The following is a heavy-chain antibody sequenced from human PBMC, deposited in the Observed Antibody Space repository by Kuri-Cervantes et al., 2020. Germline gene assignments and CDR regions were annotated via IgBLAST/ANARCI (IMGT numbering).Heavy chain of an antibody. CDR1: GLTVSSNY. V-gene: IGHV3-21*01. Sequence: GGSLRLSCAASGLTVSSNYMNWVRQAPGKGLEWVSSISSSSSYIYYADSVKGRFTISRDNAKNSLYLQMNSLRAEDTAVYYCARDPGYSGYVGAFDIWGQGTMVTVSS. CDR3: ARDPGYSGYVGAFDI. CDR2: ISSSSSYI. J-gene: IGHJ3*02. D-gene: IGHD5-12*01.